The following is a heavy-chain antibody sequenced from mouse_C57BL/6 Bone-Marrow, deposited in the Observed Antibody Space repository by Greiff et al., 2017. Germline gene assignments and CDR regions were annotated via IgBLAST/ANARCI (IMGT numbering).Heavy chain of an antibody. V-gene: IGHV1-39*01. CDR1: GYSFTDYN. J-gene: IGHJ4*01. CDR2: INPNYGTT. CDR3: ARRDSNYPYYYAMDY. Sequence: EVQRVESGPELVKPGASVKISCKASGYSFTDYNMNWVKQSNGKSLEWIGVINPNYGTTSYNQKFKGKATLTVDQSSSTAYMQLNSLTSEDSAVYYCARRDSNYPYYYAMDYWGQGTSVTVSS. D-gene: IGHD2-5*01.